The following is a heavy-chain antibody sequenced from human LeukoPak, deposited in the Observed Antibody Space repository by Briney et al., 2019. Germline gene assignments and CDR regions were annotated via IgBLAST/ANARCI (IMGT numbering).Heavy chain of an antibody. CDR3: ARGPYYDILTGYRLFFDY. Sequence: ASVKVSCKASGYTFTSYGISWVRQAPGQGLEWMGWISAYNGNTNYAQNLQGRVTMTTDTSTSTAYMELRSLRSDDTAVYYCARGPYYDILTGYRLFFDYWGQGTLVTVSS. V-gene: IGHV1-18*01. J-gene: IGHJ4*02. CDR1: GYTFTSYG. CDR2: ISAYNGNT. D-gene: IGHD3-9*01.